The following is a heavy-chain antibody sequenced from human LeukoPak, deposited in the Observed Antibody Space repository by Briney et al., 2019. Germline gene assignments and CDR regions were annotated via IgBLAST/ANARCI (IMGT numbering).Heavy chain of an antibody. J-gene: IGHJ6*02. CDR2: INHSGST. CDR1: GGSFSGYY. Sequence: SETLSLTCAVYGGSFSGYYWSWIRQPPGKGLEWIGEINHSGSTNYNPSLKSRVTISVDTSKNQFSLKLSSVTAADTAVCYCARVRLHCSSTSCSYYYYYGMDVWGQGTTVTVSS. CDR3: ARVRLHCSSTSCSYYYYYGMDV. V-gene: IGHV4-34*01. D-gene: IGHD2-2*01.